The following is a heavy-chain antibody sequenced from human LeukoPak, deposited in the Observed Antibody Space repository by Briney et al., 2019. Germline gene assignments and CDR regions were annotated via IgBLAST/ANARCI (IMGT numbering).Heavy chain of an antibody. J-gene: IGHJ4*02. Sequence: PGGSLRLSCAASGCTFSSYSMNWVRQAPGKGLEWVSSISSSSSYIYYADSVKGRFTISRDNAKNSLYLQMNSLRAEDTAVYYCARDKYCSSTSCYLGLDYWGQGTLVTVSS. CDR1: GCTFSSYS. V-gene: IGHV3-21*01. CDR3: ARDKYCSSTSCYLGLDY. D-gene: IGHD2-2*01. CDR2: ISSSSSYI.